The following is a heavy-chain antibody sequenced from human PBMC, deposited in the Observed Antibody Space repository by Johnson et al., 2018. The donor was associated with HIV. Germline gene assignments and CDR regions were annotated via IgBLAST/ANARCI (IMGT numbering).Heavy chain of an antibody. CDR2: INGDGSRL. D-gene: IGHD2-8*01. Sequence: VQLVESGGGLVQPGGSLRLSCAASGFTFSDHWMQWVRQAPGKGLVWVSRINGDGSRLTYADSVKGRFTIARDNAKNTLYLELKSLRSEDTAVYYCARTSCNGARCLGYDPFDVGGQGAMVTVSS. CDR3: ARTSCNGARCLGYDPFDV. V-gene: IGHV3-74*02. CDR1: GFTFSDHW. J-gene: IGHJ3*01.